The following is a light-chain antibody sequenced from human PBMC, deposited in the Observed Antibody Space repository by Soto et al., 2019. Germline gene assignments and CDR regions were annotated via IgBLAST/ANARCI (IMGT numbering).Light chain of an antibody. CDR3: QQYGSSLKT. CDR2: GAS. Sequence: EIVLTQSPGTLPWSPGERATLSSRASHSVASNYLAWYQQKPGQAPSLLIFGASNRAPGIPDRFSGSGSGTDFTLTISRLEPEDFAVYYCQQYGSSLKTFGQGTKVEIK. CDR1: HSVASNY. V-gene: IGKV3-20*01. J-gene: IGKJ1*01.